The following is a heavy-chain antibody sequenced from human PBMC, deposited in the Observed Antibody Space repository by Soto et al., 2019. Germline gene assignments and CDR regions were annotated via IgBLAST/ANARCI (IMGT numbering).Heavy chain of an antibody. J-gene: IGHJ4*02. CDR1: GGTFSSYA. Sequence: QVQLVQSGAEVKKPGSSVKVSCKASGGTFSSYAISWVRQAPGQGLEWMGGIIPIFGTANYAQKFQGRVTITADESTSTAYMELSSLRSEDTAVYYCARADGYNELSVDQYYFDYWGQGTLVTVSS. V-gene: IGHV1-69*12. CDR2: IIPIFGTA. CDR3: ARADGYNELSVDQYYFDY. D-gene: IGHD5-12*01.